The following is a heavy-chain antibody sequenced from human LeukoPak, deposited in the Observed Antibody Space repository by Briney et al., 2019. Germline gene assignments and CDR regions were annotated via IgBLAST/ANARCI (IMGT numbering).Heavy chain of an antibody. CDR1: GGSISSYY. D-gene: IGHD6-19*01. V-gene: IGHV4-59*08. CDR2: IYYSGST. CDR3: ARQQSQWPGRYFDY. Sequence: SETLPLTCTVSGGSISSYYWTWIRQPPGKGLEWIGYIYYSGSTNYNPSLKSRVTISVDASKNQFSLKLSSVTAADTAVYYCARQQSQWPGRYFDYWGQGTLVTVSS. J-gene: IGHJ4*02.